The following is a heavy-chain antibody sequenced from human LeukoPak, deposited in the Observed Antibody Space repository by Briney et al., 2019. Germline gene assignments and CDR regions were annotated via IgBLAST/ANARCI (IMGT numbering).Heavy chain of an antibody. J-gene: IGHJ4*02. D-gene: IGHD3-22*01. CDR3: VRDMGYYDKV. V-gene: IGHV3-74*01. CDR2: INPDGNTT. Sequence: VGSLRLSCAASGFTFSTSWMHWVRQAPGKGLVWVSRINPDGNTTDYADSVKGRFTISRDNAKNTLYLQMNSLRAEDAAVYYCVRDMGYYDKVWGQGTLVTVSS. CDR1: GFTFSTSW.